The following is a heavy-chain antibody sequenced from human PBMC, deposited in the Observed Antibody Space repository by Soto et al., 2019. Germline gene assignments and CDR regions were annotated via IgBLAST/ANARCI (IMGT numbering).Heavy chain of an antibody. J-gene: IGHJ5*02. CDR3: APGGGAARTWFDP. CDR1: GFTFSSYA. Sequence: GGSLRLSCVASGFTFSSYAMSWVRQAPGKGLEWVSAISGSGGSTYYADSVKGRFTISRDNSKNTLYLQMNSLRAEDTAVYYCAPGGGAARTWFDPWGQGTLVTVSS. CDR2: ISGSGGST. V-gene: IGHV3-23*01. D-gene: IGHD6-6*01.